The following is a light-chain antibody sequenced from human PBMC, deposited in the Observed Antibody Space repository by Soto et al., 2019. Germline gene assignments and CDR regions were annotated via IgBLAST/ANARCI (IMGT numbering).Light chain of an antibody. J-gene: IGKJ4*01. CDR3: QQRSNWPPLT. CDR2: DAS. Sequence: EIVLTQSPATLSLSPGERATLSCRASQNVSRFLAWYQRRPGQAPRLLIYDASNRASDIPARFSGSGSGTDFTLTISSLEPEDSAVYDCQQRSNWPPLTVGGGTKVEIK. CDR1: QNVSRF. V-gene: IGKV3-11*01.